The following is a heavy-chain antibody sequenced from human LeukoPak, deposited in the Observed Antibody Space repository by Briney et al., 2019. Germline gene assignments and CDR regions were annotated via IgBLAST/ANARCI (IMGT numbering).Heavy chain of an antibody. CDR1: GYTFTKFG. CDR2: FSAYSGNT. V-gene: IGHV1-18*01. J-gene: IGHJ4*02. CDR3: ARDYPQYRNRGYSGYGTFDY. D-gene: IGHD5-12*01. Sequence: GASVKVSCKASGYTFTKFGVSWLRQAPGQGLEWLGWFSAYSGNTNYAQNFQGRVTLTTDTSTSTAYLELTSLRSDDTAVYFCARDYPQYRNRGYSGYGTFDYWGQGTLVTVSS.